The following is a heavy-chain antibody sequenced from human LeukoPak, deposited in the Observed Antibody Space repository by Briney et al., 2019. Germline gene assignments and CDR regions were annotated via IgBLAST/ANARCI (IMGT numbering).Heavy chain of an antibody. CDR2: IYSGGST. CDR1: GFTVSTNF. Sequence: GGSLRLSCAASGFTVSTNFMSCVRQAPGKGLEWVSVIYSGGSTYYPDSVKCRFTISRDNSKNTLYLQMNSLRAEDTAVYYCAPLRRGGDFDPWGQGTLVTVSS. J-gene: IGHJ5*02. CDR3: APLRRGGDFDP. V-gene: IGHV3-66*01. D-gene: IGHD3-10*01.